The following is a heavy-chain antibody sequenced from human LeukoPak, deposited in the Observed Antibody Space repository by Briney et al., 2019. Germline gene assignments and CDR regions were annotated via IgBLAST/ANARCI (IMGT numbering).Heavy chain of an antibody. CDR3: ARLRYQLLLGDAFDI. Sequence: GESLKISCKGSGYSFTSYWIGWVRQMPGKGLEWMGIIYPGDSDTRYSPSFQGQVTISADKPISTAYLQWSSLKASDTAMYYCARLRYQLLLGDAFDIWGQGTMVTVSS. V-gene: IGHV5-51*01. J-gene: IGHJ3*02. CDR2: IYPGDSDT. CDR1: GYSFTSYW. D-gene: IGHD2-2*01.